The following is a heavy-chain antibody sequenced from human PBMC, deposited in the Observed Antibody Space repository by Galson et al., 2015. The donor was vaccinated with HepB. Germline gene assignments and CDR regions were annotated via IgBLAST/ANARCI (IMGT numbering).Heavy chain of an antibody. V-gene: IGHV1-69*13. D-gene: IGHD4-17*01. CDR1: GGTFSSYA. CDR3: ASLPPFYGDYRNYYYYYMDV. J-gene: IGHJ6*03. CDR2: IIPIFGTA. Sequence: SVKVSCKASGGTFSSYAISWVRQAPGQGLEWMGGIIPIFGTANYAQKFQGRVTITADESTSTAYMELSSLSSEDTAVYYCASLPPFYGDYRNYYYYYMDVWGKGTTVTVSS.